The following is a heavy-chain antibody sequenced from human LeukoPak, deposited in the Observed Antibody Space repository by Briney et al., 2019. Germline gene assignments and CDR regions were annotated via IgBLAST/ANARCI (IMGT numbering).Heavy chain of an antibody. D-gene: IGHD5-18*01. Sequence: GGSLRLSCAASGFTVSSNYMSWVRQAPGKGLEWVSVIYSGGITYYADSVKDRFTISRDNSKNTLYLQMNSPRAEDTAVYYCASSDRRGYSYGAFDYWGQGTLVTVSS. CDR1: GFTVSSNY. CDR3: ASSDRRGYSYGAFDY. J-gene: IGHJ4*02. V-gene: IGHV3-53*01. CDR2: IYSGGIT.